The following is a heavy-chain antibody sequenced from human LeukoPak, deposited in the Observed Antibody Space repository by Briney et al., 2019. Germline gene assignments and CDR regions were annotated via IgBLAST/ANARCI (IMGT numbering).Heavy chain of an antibody. V-gene: IGHV7-4-1*02. CDR1: GYTFTSYA. D-gene: IGHD4-17*01. CDR2: INTNTGNP. Sequence: ASVKVSCEASGYTFTSYAMNWVRQAPGQGLEWMGWINTNTGNPTYAQGFTGRFVFSLDTSVSTAYLQISSLKAEDTAVYYCARSGERDYGNAFDIWGQGTMVTVSS. J-gene: IGHJ3*02. CDR3: ARSGERDYGNAFDI.